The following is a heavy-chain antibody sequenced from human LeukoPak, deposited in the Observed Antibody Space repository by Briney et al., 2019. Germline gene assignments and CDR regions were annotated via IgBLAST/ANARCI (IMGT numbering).Heavy chain of an antibody. Sequence: GGSLRLSCAASGFTFSSYGMPWVRQAPGKGLEWVAVIWYDGSNKYYADSVKGRFTISRDNAKNSLYLQMNSLRAEDTAVYYCARVQMSSSLDVWGQGTTVTVSS. D-gene: IGHD6-13*01. J-gene: IGHJ6*02. CDR3: ARVQMSSSLDV. V-gene: IGHV3-33*03. CDR2: IWYDGSNK. CDR1: GFTFSSYG.